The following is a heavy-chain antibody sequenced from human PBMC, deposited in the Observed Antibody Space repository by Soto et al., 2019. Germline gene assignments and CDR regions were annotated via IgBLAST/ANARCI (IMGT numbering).Heavy chain of an antibody. Sequence: SETLSLTCTVSGGSISSYYWSWIRQPPGKGLEWIGEIYHSGSTNYNPSLKSRVTISVDKSKNQFSLKLSSVTAADTAVYYCARDSSYYDSSGYNNWFDPWGQGTLVTVSS. CDR3: ARDSSYYDSSGYNNWFDP. D-gene: IGHD3-22*01. V-gene: IGHV4-59*12. J-gene: IGHJ5*02. CDR1: GGSISSYY. CDR2: IYHSGST.